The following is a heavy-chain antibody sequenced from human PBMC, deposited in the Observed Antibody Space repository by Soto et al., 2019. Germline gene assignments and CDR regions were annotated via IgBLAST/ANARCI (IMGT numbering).Heavy chain of an antibody. Sequence: SETLSLTCAVSGGSISSSNWWSWVRQPPGKGLEWIGEIYHSGSTNYNPSLKSRVTISVDKSKNQFSLKLSSVTAADTAVYYCARDPGDYYGSGSYYSYYYYGMDVWGQGTTVTVSS. CDR1: GGSISSSNW. J-gene: IGHJ6*02. CDR2: IYHSGST. V-gene: IGHV4-4*02. CDR3: ARDPGDYYGSGSYYSYYYYGMDV. D-gene: IGHD3-10*01.